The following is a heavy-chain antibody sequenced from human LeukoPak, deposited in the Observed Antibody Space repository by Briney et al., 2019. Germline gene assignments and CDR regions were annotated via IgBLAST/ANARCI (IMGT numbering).Heavy chain of an antibody. V-gene: IGHV1-69*05. Sequence: SVKVSCEASGGTFSSYAISWVRQAPGQGLEWVGGIIPIFGTANYAQKFQGRVTITTDESTSTAYMELSSLRSEDTAVYYCARDPYYDSSGSTFYDAFDIWGQGTMVTVSS. CDR1: GGTFSSYA. D-gene: IGHD3-22*01. J-gene: IGHJ3*02. CDR3: ARDPYYDSSGSTFYDAFDI. CDR2: IIPIFGTA.